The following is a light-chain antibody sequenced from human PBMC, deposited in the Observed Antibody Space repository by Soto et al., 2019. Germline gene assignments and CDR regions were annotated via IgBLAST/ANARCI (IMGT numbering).Light chain of an antibody. CDR3: QQSYSNPRT. Sequence: DIQMTQSPSSLSASVGDRVTITCRASQSISSYVNWYQQKPGKAPKLLIYAASSLQSGVPSRFSGSGSGTDFTLTISSLQPEDFATYYCQQSYSNPRTFGQGTKVEIK. CDR2: AAS. J-gene: IGKJ1*01. CDR1: QSISSY. V-gene: IGKV1-39*01.